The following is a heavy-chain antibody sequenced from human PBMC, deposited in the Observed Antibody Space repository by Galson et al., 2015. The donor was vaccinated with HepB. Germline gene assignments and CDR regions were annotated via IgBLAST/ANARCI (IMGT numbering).Heavy chain of an antibody. CDR1: GGSFSGYY. D-gene: IGHD2-15*01. Sequence: SETLSLTCAVYGGSFSGYYWSWIRQPPGKGLEWIGSIYYSGSTYYNPSLKSRVTISVDTSKNQFSLKLSSVTAADTAVYYCARHLKGEGGYCSGGSCYFTYWGQGTLVTVSS. CDR3: ARHLKGEGGYCSGGSCYFTY. CDR2: IYYSGST. J-gene: IGHJ4*02. V-gene: IGHV4-34*01.